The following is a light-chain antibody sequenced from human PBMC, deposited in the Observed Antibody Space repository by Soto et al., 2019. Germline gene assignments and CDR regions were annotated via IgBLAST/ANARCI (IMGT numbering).Light chain of an antibody. Sequence: EIVMTQSPATLSVSPGERATLSCRAGQSISNNLAWYQQKPGLAPRLLIYGASTRATGIPARFTGSGSGTEFTLTISSLQSEDFAVYYCQQYSNWPRTFGQGTKVEIK. CDR3: QQYSNWPRT. V-gene: IGKV3-15*01. J-gene: IGKJ1*01. CDR2: GAS. CDR1: QSISNN.